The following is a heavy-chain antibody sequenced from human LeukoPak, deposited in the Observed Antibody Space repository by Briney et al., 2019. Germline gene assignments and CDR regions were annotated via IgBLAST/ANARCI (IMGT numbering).Heavy chain of an antibody. Sequence: PGGSLRLSCAASGFSFSSYSMNWVRQAPGKGLEWVSSISGSSTYIYYADSVNGRFTISRDNAKNSLYLQMSSLRAEDTAVYYCARVPGGLEWADFDYWGQGTLVTVSS. J-gene: IGHJ4*02. CDR1: GFSFSSYS. V-gene: IGHV3-21*01. CDR3: ARVPGGLEWADFDY. CDR2: ISGSSTYI. D-gene: IGHD3-3*01.